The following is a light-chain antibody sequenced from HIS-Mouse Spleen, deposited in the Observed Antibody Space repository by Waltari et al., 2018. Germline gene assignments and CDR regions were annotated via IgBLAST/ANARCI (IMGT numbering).Light chain of an antibody. V-gene: IGLV3-21*03. J-gene: IGLJ2*01. CDR1: NLGSKS. CDR2: EDS. Sequence: SYVLTQPPSVAGAPGKTARITCGGNNLGSKSVNWYQQKPGQAPVLVVYEDSDRPSGIPERFSGSNSGNTATLTISRVEAGDEADYYCQVWDSSSDHVVFGGGTKLTVL. CDR3: QVWDSSSDHVV.